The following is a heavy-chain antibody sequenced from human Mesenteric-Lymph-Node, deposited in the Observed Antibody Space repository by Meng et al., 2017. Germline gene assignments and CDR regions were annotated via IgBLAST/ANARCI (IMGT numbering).Heavy chain of an antibody. D-gene: IGHD3-22*01. Sequence: GESLKISCAASGFTFSSHSMTWVRQAPGKGLEWVSAISDTGGHVHYADAVRGRFTNSRDNVKNSLYLQMNSLRAEDTAVYYCARLKITMIVVPFDYWGQGTLVTVSS. CDR3: ARLKITMIVVPFDY. V-gene: IGHV3-21*06. CDR1: GFTFSSHS. J-gene: IGHJ4*02. CDR2: ISDTGGHV.